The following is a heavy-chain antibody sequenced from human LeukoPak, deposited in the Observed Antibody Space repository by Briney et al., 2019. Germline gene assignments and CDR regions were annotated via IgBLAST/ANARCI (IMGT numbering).Heavy chain of an antibody. CDR1: GGTFSSYA. CDR3: ASWGIAARDSFDY. V-gene: IGHV1-2*02. Sequence: ASVKVSCKASGGTFSSYAISWVRQAPGQGLEWVGWINPNSGGTNYAQKFQGRVTMTRDPSISTAYMELSRLRSDDTAVYYCASWGIAARDSFDYWGQGTLVTVSS. D-gene: IGHD6-6*01. CDR2: INPNSGGT. J-gene: IGHJ4*02.